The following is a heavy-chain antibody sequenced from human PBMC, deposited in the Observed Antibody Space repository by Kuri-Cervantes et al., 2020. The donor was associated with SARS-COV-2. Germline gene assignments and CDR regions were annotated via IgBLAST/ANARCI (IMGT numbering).Heavy chain of an antibody. CDR1: GGSFSGYY. D-gene: IGHD3-3*01. J-gene: IGHJ5*02. CDR3: ARQMMSSITIFGVVITRNWFDP. CDR2: ISHSGST. Sequence: ESLKISCAVYGGSFSGYYWSWIRQPPGKGLEWIGEISHSGSTNYNPSLKSRVTISVDTSKNQFSLKLSSVTAADTAVYYCARQMMSSITIFGVVITRNWFDPWGQGTLVTVSS. V-gene: IGHV4-34*01.